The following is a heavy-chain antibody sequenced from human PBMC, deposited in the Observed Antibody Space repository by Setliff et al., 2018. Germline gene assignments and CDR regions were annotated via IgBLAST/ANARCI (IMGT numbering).Heavy chain of an antibody. J-gene: IGHJ6*03. CDR3: AREGVDTRSSTDYRYYMDL. CDR2: TIPMFGTT. D-gene: IGHD5-18*01. CDR1: GATFSSYG. Sequence: SVKVSCKASGATFSSYGISWVRQAPGQGLEWMGGTIPMFGTTNYAQEFQGRVTIITDESTSTAYMELSSLRFEGTAVYYCAREGVDTRSSTDYRYYMDLWGKGTTVTVSS. V-gene: IGHV1-69*05.